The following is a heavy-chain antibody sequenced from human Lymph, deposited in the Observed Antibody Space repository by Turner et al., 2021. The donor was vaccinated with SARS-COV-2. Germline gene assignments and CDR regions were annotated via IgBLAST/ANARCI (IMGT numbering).Heavy chain of an antibody. D-gene: IGHD4-17*01. CDR2: ISSSSSYI. CDR3: ARDIPTTADYFDY. Sequence: EVQLVESGGGLVKPGGSLRLSCAASAITFSTYSMNWVRPAPGKGLEWISSISSSSSYIYYADSMKGRFTISRDDAKNSLYLQMNSLRAEDTAVYYCARDIPTTADYFDYWGQGTLVTVSS. J-gene: IGHJ4*02. V-gene: IGHV3-21*01. CDR1: AITFSTYS.